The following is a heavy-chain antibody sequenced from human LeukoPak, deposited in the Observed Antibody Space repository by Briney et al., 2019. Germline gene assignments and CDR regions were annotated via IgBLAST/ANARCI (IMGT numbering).Heavy chain of an antibody. J-gene: IGHJ4*02. D-gene: IGHD3-22*01. Sequence: GGSLRLSCAASGFTSSSYAMSWVRQAPGKGLEWVSAISGSGGSTYYADSVKGRFTISRDNSKNTLYLQMNSLRAEDTAVYYCAKVHDSSGESDYWGQGTLVTVSS. CDR2: ISGSGGST. CDR3: AKVHDSSGESDY. CDR1: GFTSSSYA. V-gene: IGHV3-23*01.